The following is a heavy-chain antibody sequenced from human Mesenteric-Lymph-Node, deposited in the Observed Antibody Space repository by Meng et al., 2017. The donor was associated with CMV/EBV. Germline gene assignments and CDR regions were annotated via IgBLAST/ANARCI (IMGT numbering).Heavy chain of an antibody. V-gene: IGHV3-23*01. CDR3: AKVRRSMVNILSGYYY. CDR2: ISGSGDNI. Sequence: GFSSSNYAMSWVRQPPGKGLEWVSVISGSGDNIFYIDSVKGRFTISRDNSKNTLFLQMNSLRAEDAAVYYCAKVRRSMVNILSGYYYWGQGTLVTVSS. CDR1: GFSSSNYA. J-gene: IGHJ4*02. D-gene: IGHD3-9*01.